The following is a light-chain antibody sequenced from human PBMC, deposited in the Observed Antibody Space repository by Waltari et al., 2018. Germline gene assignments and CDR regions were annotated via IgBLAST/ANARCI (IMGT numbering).Light chain of an antibody. Sequence: QAGLTQPPSVSKGLGQTATLTCTGNNNNVGNQGAAWLQQHQGHPPKLLSYRNNNRPQGISGKFSASRSGNTASLTITGLQPEDEADYYCSAWDSNLSAWVFGGGTKLTVL. CDR3: SAWDSNLSAWV. CDR1: NNNVGNQG. V-gene: IGLV10-54*04. CDR2: RNN. J-gene: IGLJ3*02.